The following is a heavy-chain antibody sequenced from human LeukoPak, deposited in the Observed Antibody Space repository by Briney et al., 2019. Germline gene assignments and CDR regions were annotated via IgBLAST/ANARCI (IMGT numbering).Heavy chain of an antibody. V-gene: IGHV3-30-3*01. J-gene: IGHJ4*02. CDR1: GFTFSNYV. D-gene: IGHD2-15*01. CDR2: ISYDGSNK. CDR3: ARGLVVVHINY. Sequence: GGSLRLSCAASGFTFSNYVMYWVRQAPGKGLEWVALISYDGSNKNYADSVRGRFTISRDNSKNTLYLQMNSLRAEDTAVYYCARGLVVVHINYWGQGTLVTVSS.